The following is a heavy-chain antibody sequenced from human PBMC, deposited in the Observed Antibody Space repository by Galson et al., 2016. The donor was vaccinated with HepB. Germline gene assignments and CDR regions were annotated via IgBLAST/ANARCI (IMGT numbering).Heavy chain of an antibody. V-gene: IGHV4-34*01. Sequence: ETRSPSSAVYGASRNNSYWCGVRPPPGRVLYCTGDITHGGSANYNDSLKSRVTMSVGTSNSQFSLQMPSVSAADTAVYCCATLERSRSGHYYYDNWGQGTLVTVSS. J-gene: IGHJ4*02. CDR3: ATLERSRSGHYYYDN. D-gene: IGHD3-22*01. CDR2: ITHGGSA. CDR1: GASRNNSY.